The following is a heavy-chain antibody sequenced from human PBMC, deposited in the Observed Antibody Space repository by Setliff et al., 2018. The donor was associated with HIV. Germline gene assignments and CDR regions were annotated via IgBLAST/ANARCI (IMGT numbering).Heavy chain of an antibody. D-gene: IGHD3-3*01. Sequence: GGSLRLSCEASGFTFSTYSMNWVRQAPGKGLEWVSSISSSSRSKYYADSGKGRFTISRDNAKNSLYLQMNSLTAEDTAVYYCARDVSWRVRTYIDYWGQGALVTVSS. J-gene: IGHJ4*02. CDR3: ARDVSWRVRTYIDY. CDR2: ISSSSRSK. V-gene: IGHV3-21*01. CDR1: GFTFSTYS.